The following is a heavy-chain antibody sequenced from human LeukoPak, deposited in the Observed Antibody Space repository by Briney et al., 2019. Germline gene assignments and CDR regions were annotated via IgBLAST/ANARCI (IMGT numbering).Heavy chain of an antibody. D-gene: IGHD2-15*01. Sequence: GGSLRLSCVVSGFTFTNYVVHWVRQAQGKGLEWVTLVSSDGGIKYYADSVKGRFSVSRDISKNTLYLQMNSLRVDDTAVYYCARDSETTPIHVLGYWGQGTLVTVSS. CDR3: ARDSETTPIHVLGY. CDR2: VSSDGGIK. J-gene: IGHJ4*02. V-gene: IGHV3-30-3*01. CDR1: GFTFTNYV.